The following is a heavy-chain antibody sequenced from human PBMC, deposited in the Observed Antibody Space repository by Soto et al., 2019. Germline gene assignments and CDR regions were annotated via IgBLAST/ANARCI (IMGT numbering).Heavy chain of an antibody. CDR2: IYYSGST. V-gene: IGHV4-39*01. CDR1: GGSISSSSYY. Sequence: SETLSLTCTVSGGSISSSSYYWGWIRQPPGKGLEWIGSIYYSGSTYYNPSLKSRVTISVDTSKNQFSLKLSSVTAADTAVYYCARAWYSSSSNWFDPWGQGTLVTVSS. D-gene: IGHD6-6*01. J-gene: IGHJ5*02. CDR3: ARAWYSSSSNWFDP.